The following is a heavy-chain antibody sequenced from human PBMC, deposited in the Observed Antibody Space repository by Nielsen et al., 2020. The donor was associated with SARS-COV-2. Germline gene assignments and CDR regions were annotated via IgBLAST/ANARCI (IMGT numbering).Heavy chain of an antibody. CDR1: GFTFSSYG. CDR2: IWYDGSNK. CDR3: ARDRDQQLVYYYYGMDV. V-gene: IGHV3-33*01. D-gene: IGHD6-13*01. Sequence: GGSLRLSCAASGFTFSSYGMHWVRQAPGKGLEWVAVIWYDGSNKYYADSVKGRFTISRDNSKNTLYLQMNSLRAEDTAVYYCARDRDQQLVYYYYGMDVWGQGTTVTVSS. J-gene: IGHJ6*02.